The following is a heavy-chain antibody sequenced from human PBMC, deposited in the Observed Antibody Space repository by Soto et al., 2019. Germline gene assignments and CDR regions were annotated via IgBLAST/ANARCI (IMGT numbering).Heavy chain of an antibody. V-gene: IGHV3-23*01. CDR3: AKDVHYNSRTDYFDY. Sequence: GGSLRLSCAASGFTFNSSAMSWVREAPGKGLEWVSAIRGTGGSTYYADSVKGRFTISRDNSKNTLFLQMNSLRAEDTAVYSCAKDVHYNSRTDYFDYWGQGTLVTVSS. J-gene: IGHJ4*02. D-gene: IGHD6-13*01. CDR2: IRGTGGST. CDR1: GFTFNSSA.